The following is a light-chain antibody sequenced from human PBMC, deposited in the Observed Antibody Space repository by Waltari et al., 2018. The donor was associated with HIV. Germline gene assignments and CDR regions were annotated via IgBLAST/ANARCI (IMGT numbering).Light chain of an antibody. V-gene: IGLV8-61*01. CDR1: SGSVSTSHY. Sequence: QTVVTQEPSSSVSPGGTVTLPCGLNSGSVSTSHYPPWYQQTPGQAPRTLIFTTDIRSSGVPDRFAGSILGSKAALAITGAQADDESDYHCMLYMGSDTWLFGGGTRLTVL. CDR3: MLYMGSDTWL. J-gene: IGLJ2*01. CDR2: TTD.